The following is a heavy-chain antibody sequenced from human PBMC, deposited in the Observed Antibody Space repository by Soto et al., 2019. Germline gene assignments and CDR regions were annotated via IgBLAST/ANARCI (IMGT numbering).Heavy chain of an antibody. CDR2: IYYSGST. J-gene: IGHJ5*02. D-gene: IGHD2-15*01. V-gene: IGHV4-59*01. CDR1: GCSISSYY. Sequence: PSETLSLTCPVSGCSISSYYWSWIRQPPGKGLEWIGYIYYSGSTNYNPSLKSRVTISVDTSKNQFSLKLSSVTAADTAVYYCARKYCSGGSCYSSWFDPWGQGTLVTVSS. CDR3: ARKYCSGGSCYSSWFDP.